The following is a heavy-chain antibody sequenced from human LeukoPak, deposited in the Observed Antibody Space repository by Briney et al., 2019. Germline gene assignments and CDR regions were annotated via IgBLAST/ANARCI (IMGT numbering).Heavy chain of an antibody. D-gene: IGHD3-16*01. CDR3: ARQKGGSSPNDAFDI. Sequence: ETLSVPRTGSGGSLSQSTYFWGSPGPPPGKGLEWIGCINNGGTTSYNPPLKGRVTISVNPPNNQFPLKLSPVTAPDTAVYYCARQKGGSSPNDAFDIWGQGAMVTVSS. CDR2: INNGGTT. CDR1: GGSLSQSTYF. V-gene: IGHV4-39*01. J-gene: IGHJ3*02.